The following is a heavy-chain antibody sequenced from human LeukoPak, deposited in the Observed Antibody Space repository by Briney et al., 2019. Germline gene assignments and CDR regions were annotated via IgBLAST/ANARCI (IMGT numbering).Heavy chain of an antibody. CDR3: ARERHYGDYAY. V-gene: IGHV3-7*01. D-gene: IGHD4-17*01. J-gene: IGHJ4*02. CDR1: GFTFSSYW. Sequence: GGSLRLSCAASGFTFSSYWMSWVRQAPGKGLEWVANIKQDGSEKYYVDSVKGRLTISRDNAKNSLYLQMNSLRAEDTAVYYCARERHYGDYAYWGQGTLVTVSS. CDR2: IKQDGSEK.